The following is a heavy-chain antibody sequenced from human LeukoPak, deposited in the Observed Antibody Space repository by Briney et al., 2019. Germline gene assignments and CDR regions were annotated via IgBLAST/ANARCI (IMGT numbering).Heavy chain of an antibody. CDR3: ARSRDYYGSGSYFADAFDI. CDR2: INHSGST. J-gene: IGHJ3*02. D-gene: IGHD3-10*01. V-gene: IGHV4-34*01. Sequence: PSETLSLTCAVSGGSFSGYYWSWIRQPPGKGLEWIGEINHSGSTNYNPSLKSRVTISVDTSKNQFSLKLSSVTAADTAVYYCARSRDYYGSGSYFADAFDIWGQGTMVTVSS. CDR1: GGSFSGYY.